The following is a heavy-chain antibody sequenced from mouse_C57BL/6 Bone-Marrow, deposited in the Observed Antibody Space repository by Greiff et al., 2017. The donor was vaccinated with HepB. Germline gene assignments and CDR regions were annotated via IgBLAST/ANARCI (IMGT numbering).Heavy chain of an antibody. J-gene: IGHJ2*01. D-gene: IGHD1-1*01. CDR1: GYTFTSYG. CDR3: ARRYGSSYDFDY. V-gene: IGHV1-81*01. CDR2: IYPRSGNT. Sequence: QVQLQQSGAELARPGASVKLSCKASGYTFTSYGISWVKQRTGQGLEWIGEIYPRSGNTYYNEKFKGKATLTADKSSSTAYMELRSLTSEDSAVYFCARRYGSSYDFDYWGKGTTLTVSS.